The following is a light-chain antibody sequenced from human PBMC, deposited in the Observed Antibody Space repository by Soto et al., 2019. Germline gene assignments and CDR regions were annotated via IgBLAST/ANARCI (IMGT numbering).Light chain of an antibody. V-gene: IGLV1-44*01. CDR2: SDN. CDR3: AAWDDSLRGRV. J-gene: IGLJ3*02. CDR1: NSNIGSNT. Sequence: QSVLTQPPSASGTTGQRVTISCSGSNSNIGSNTVSWYQQLTGTTPKALIYSDNQRPSGVPDRISGSRSGTSASLAISGLQSDDEDEYYCAAWDDSLRGRVFGGGTKLTVL.